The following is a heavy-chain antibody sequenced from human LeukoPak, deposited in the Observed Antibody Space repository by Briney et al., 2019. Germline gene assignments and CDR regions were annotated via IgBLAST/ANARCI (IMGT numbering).Heavy chain of an antibody. CDR2: IKSKTDGGTT. Sequence: PGGSLRLSCAASGFTFSNAWMSWVRQAPGKGLEWVGRIKSKTDGGTTDYAAPVKGRFTISRDDSKNTLYLQMNSLKTEDTAVYYCTTRILPHDMVRGVMVDYWGRGTLVTVSS. CDR1: GFTFSNAW. D-gene: IGHD3-10*01. J-gene: IGHJ4*02. CDR3: TTRILPHDMVRGVMVDY. V-gene: IGHV3-15*01.